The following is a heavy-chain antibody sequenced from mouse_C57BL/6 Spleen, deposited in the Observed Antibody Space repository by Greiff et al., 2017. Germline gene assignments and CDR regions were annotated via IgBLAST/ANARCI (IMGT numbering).Heavy chain of an antibody. D-gene: IGHD2-3*01. Sequence: VQLKQSGPELVKPGASVKISCKASGYTFTDYYMNWVKQSHGKSLEWIGDINPNNGGTSYNQKFKGKATLTVDKSSSTAYMELRSLTSEDSAVYYCTLYDGYYWFAYWGQGTLVTVSA. CDR1: GYTFTDYY. V-gene: IGHV1-26*01. J-gene: IGHJ3*01. CDR3: TLYDGYYWFAY. CDR2: INPNNGGT.